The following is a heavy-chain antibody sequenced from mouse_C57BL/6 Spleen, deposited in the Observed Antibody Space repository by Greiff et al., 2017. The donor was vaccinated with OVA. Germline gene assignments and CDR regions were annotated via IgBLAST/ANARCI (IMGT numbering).Heavy chain of an antibody. Sequence: EVQLQQSGPVLVKPGASVKMSCKASGYTFTDYYMNWVKQSHGKSLEWIGVINPYNGGTSYNQKFKGKATLTVDKSSSTAYMELNSLTSEDSAVYYCAKNPKPTGIDYWGQGTTLTVSS. CDR3: AKNPKPTGIDY. CDR1: GYTFTDYY. D-gene: IGHD4-1*01. V-gene: IGHV1-19*01. CDR2: INPYNGGT. J-gene: IGHJ2*01.